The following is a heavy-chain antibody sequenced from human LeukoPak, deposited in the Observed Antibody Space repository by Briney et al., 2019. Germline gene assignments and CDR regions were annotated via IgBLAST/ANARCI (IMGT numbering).Heavy chain of an antibody. Sequence: GRSLRLSCAASGFTFSSYGMHWVRQAPGKGLEWVAVISYDGSNKYYADSVKGRFTISRDNSKNTLYLQMNSLRAEDTAVYYCAKDLRRWEVAAAGSNYFDYWGQGTLVTVSS. CDR1: GFTFSSYG. D-gene: IGHD6-13*01. CDR2: ISYDGSNK. CDR3: AKDLRRWEVAAAGSNYFDY. J-gene: IGHJ4*02. V-gene: IGHV3-30*18.